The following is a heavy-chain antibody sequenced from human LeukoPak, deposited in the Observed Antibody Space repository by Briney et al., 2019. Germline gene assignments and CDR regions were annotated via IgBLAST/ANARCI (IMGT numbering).Heavy chain of an antibody. J-gene: IGHJ4*02. CDR1: GFTFSSYE. Sequence: GGSLRLSCAASGFTFSSYEMNWVRQAPGKGLEWVSYISSSGSTIYYADSVKGRFTISRDNAKNSLYLQMNSLRAEDTAVYYCASFYGSGENSFDYWGQGTLVTVSS. CDR3: ASFYGSGENSFDY. D-gene: IGHD3-10*01. CDR2: ISSSGSTI. V-gene: IGHV3-48*03.